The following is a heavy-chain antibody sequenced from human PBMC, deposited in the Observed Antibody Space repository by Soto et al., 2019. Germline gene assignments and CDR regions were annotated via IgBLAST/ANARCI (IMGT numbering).Heavy chain of an antibody. D-gene: IGHD2-21*02. CDR1: GGSSSSYY. J-gene: IGHJ4*02. CDR2: IYYSGST. CDR3: ARYCGGDCYHYYFDY. V-gene: IGHV4-59*01. Sequence: SETLSLTCTVSGGSSSSYYWSWIRQPPGKGLEWIGYIYYSGSTNYNPSLKSRVTISVDTSKNQFSLKLSSVTAADTAVYYCARYCGGDCYHYYFDYWGQGTLVTVSS.